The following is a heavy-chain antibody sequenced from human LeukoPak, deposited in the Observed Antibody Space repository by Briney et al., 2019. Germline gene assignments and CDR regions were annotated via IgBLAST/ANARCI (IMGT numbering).Heavy chain of an antibody. Sequence: PVNVSCMASGYTFTGYYMHWLRQPPAQGRDWMGRSNPNSGGTNYEQKLQGRITMTRDTSISTAYMELSRLRSDDTAVYYCARDLRVITASLWGQGTLVTVSS. CDR2: SNPNSGGT. CDR3: ARDLRVITASL. CDR1: GYTFTGYY. V-gene: IGHV1-2*06. J-gene: IGHJ4*02. D-gene: IGHD3-16*01.